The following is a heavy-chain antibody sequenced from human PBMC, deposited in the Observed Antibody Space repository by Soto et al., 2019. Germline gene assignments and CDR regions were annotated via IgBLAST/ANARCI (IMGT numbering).Heavy chain of an antibody. V-gene: IGHV4-59*01. Sequence: SETLSLTCTVSGGSISSYYWSWIRQPPGKGLEWIGYIYYSGSTNYNPSLKSRVTISVDTSKNQFSLKLSSVTAADTAVYYYAREMYYDILTGYYKEYNWFDPWGQGTLVTVSS. D-gene: IGHD3-9*01. CDR3: AREMYYDILTGYYKEYNWFDP. CDR1: GGSISSYY. CDR2: IYYSGST. J-gene: IGHJ5*02.